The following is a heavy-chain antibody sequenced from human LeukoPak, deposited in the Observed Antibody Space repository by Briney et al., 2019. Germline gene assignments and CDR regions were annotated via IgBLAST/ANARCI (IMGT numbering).Heavy chain of an antibody. CDR2: IRSKAYGGTT. Sequence: GGSLRLACTASGFTFGDYAMSWVRQAPGKGLEWVGFIRSKAYGGTTEYAACVKGRFTISRDDFKSIAYLQMNSLKTEDTAVYYCTVLNYYDSSGYSPYYYYYMDVWGKGTTVTVSS. D-gene: IGHD3-22*01. CDR3: TVLNYYDSSGYSPYYYYYMDV. J-gene: IGHJ6*03. CDR1: GFTFGDYA. V-gene: IGHV3-49*04.